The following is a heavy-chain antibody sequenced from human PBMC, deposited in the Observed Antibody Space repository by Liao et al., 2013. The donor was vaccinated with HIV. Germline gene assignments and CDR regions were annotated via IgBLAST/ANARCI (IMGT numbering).Heavy chain of an antibody. CDR1: GGSFSGYY. J-gene: IGHJ5*02. CDR3: ARSMLLRPNWFDP. V-gene: IGHV4-59*10. D-gene: IGHD2-15*01. CDR2: IYTSGST. Sequence: QVQLQQWGAGLLKPSETLSLTCAVYGGSFSGYYWSWIRQPXGKGLEWIGRIYTSGSTNYNPSLKSRVTISIDTSKNQFSLKLSSVTAADTAVYYCARSMLLRPNWFDPWGQGTLVTVSS.